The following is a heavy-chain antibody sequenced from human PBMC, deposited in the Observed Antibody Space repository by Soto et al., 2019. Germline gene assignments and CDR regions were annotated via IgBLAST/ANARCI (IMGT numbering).Heavy chain of an antibody. J-gene: IGHJ6*02. CDR1: GFTFSSYS. V-gene: IGHV3-21*01. Sequence: EVQLVESGGGLVKPGGSLRLSCAASGFTFSSYSMNWVRQAPGKGLEWVSSISSSSSYIYYADSVKGRFTISRDNAKNSLYLQMNSLRAEDTAVYYCAREGDGDAPYYYGMDVWGQGTTVTVSS. D-gene: IGHD4-17*01. CDR3: AREGDGDAPYYYGMDV. CDR2: ISSSSSYI.